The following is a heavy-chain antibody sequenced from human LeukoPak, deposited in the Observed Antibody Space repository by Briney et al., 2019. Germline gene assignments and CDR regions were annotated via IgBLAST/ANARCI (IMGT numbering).Heavy chain of an antibody. V-gene: IGHV3-7*05. D-gene: IGHD3-10*01. CDR1: GFTFSSAW. Sequence: PGGSLRLSCAASGFTFSSAWMSWVRQAPGKGLEWVANIQQDGSEKYYVDSVKGRFTISRDNANNLLYLQMDSLRAEDTAMYYCVRDGSGWDYWGQGILVTVSS. CDR3: VRDGSGWDY. CDR2: IQQDGSEK. J-gene: IGHJ4*02.